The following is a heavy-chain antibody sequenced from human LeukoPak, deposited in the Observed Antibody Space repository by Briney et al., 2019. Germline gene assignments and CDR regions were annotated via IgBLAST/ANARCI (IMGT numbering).Heavy chain of an antibody. D-gene: IGHD6-19*01. CDR1: GFNWSGFS. CDR2: ISKNGRNT. V-gene: IGHV3-64*01. Sequence: GGSLRLSCAASGFNWSGFSLHWFAQAQGRERKFVSAISKNGRNTYYGNSMKGRFTISRDISKNTLYLQMGSLRPEDMAVYYCARVDSGSACASWGQGILVTVSS. CDR3: ARVDSGSACAS. J-gene: IGHJ1*01.